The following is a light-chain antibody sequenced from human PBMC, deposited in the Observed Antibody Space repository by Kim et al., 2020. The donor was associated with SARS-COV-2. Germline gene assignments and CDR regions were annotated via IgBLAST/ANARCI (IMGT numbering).Light chain of an antibody. J-gene: IGKJ1*01. Sequence: VSVGDRVTITCRASQSVSIWLAWYQQRSGKAPKLLIYEGSSLQSGVPSRFSGSGSGSEFTLTISSLQPDDFATYYCQQYSYYPWTFGQGTKVDIK. CDR3: QQYSYYPWT. CDR2: EGS. V-gene: IGKV1-5*03. CDR1: QSVSIW.